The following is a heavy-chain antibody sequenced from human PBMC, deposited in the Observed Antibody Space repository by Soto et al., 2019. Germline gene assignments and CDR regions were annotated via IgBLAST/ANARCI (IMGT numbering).Heavy chain of an antibody. V-gene: IGHV4-4*02. D-gene: IGHD3-10*02. CDR2: IYHSGST. CDR1: GGSISSSNW. CDR3: ASVRGGYYSAMDV. Sequence: QVQLQESGPGLVKPSGTLSLTCAVSGGSISSSNWWSWVRQPPGKGLEWIGEIYHSGSTNYNPSLKSRVIISVYKSKNQFSLKLSSVTAADTAVYYCASVRGGYYSAMDVWGQGTTVTVSS. J-gene: IGHJ6*02.